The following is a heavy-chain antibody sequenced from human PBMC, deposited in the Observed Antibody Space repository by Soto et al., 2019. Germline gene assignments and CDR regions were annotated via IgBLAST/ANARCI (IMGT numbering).Heavy chain of an antibody. J-gene: IGHJ4*02. CDR1: GATFSTYA. Sequence: QVHLVQSGAEVKKPGSSVKVSCKASGATFSTYAISWVRQVPGQGLEWMGGFIPIFGTPNYAQRFQGRVTITADESTSTAYMNLSSLTSEDTAVYYCASLAGYSISWGQGTLVTVSS. D-gene: IGHD6-6*01. V-gene: IGHV1-69*12. CDR3: ASLAGYSIS. CDR2: FIPIFGTP.